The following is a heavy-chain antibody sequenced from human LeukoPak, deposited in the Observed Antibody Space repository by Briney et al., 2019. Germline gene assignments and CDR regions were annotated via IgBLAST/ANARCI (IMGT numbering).Heavy chain of an antibody. CDR2: IKSKTDGGTT. J-gene: IGHJ4*02. Sequence: PGGSLRLSCAASGFTFSSYEMNWVRQAPGKGLEWVGRIKSKTDGGTTDYAAPVKGRFTISRDDSKNTLYLQMNSLKTEDTAVYYCTTDYDYVWGSYRPATFDYWGQGTLVTVSS. V-gene: IGHV3-15*01. CDR3: TTDYDYVWGSYRPATFDY. D-gene: IGHD3-16*02. CDR1: GFTFSSYE.